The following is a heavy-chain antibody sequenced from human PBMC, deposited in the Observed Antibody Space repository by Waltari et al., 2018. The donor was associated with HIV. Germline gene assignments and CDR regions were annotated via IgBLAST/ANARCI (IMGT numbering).Heavy chain of an antibody. CDR3: ARNSSGKGNRYFYYGLDV. V-gene: IGHV1-8*02. D-gene: IGHD3-22*01. CDR1: GYTFINFD. CDR2: KNPNRGKT. Sequence: QVHLVQSGPEVKRPGASVKISCKAYGYTFINFDVNWVRQAAGQGPEWLGWKNPNRGKTASPNKIEDRVTMKRDVSQDTGYMEMSGLTPEDTAIYYCARNSSGKGNRYFYYGLDVWGQGTPVTV. J-gene: IGHJ6*02.